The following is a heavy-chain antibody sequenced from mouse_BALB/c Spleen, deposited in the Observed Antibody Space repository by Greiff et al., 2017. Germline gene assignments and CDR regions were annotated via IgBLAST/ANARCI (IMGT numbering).Heavy chain of an antibody. V-gene: IGHV1-4*01. D-gene: IGHD2-10*02. CDR1: GYTFTSYT. J-gene: IGHJ2*01. Sequence: VQLQQSGTVLARPGASVKMSCKASGYTFTSYTMHWVKQRPGQGLEWIGYINPSSGYTNYNQKFKDKATLTADKSSSTAYMQLSSLTSEDSAVYYCARKETYGNYGVYFDYWGQGTTLTVSS. CDR3: ARKETYGNYGVYFDY. CDR2: INPSSGYT.